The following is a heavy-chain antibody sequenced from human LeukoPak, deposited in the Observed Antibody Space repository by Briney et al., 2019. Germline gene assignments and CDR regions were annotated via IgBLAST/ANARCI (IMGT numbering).Heavy chain of an antibody. V-gene: IGHV3-48*02. Sequence: GGSLRLSCAASGFTFSSYSMNWVRQAPGKGLEWVSYISSSSTIYYADSVKGRFTISRDNAKNSLYLQMNSLRDEDTAVYYCASSGDGYEDFDYWGQGTLVTVSS. D-gene: IGHD5-12*01. CDR3: ASSGDGYEDFDY. CDR2: ISSSSTI. J-gene: IGHJ4*02. CDR1: GFTFSSYS.